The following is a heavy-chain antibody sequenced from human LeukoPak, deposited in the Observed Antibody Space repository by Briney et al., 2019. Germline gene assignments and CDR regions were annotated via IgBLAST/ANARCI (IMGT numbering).Heavy chain of an antibody. D-gene: IGHD3-3*01. CDR2: IIPIFGTA. Sequence: ASVKVSCKASGGTFSSYAISWVRQAPGQGLEWMGGIIPIFGTANYAQKFQGRVTITADESTSTAYMELSSLRSEDTAVYYCARSFYDFWSGYYYYYYYMDVWGKGTTVTVSS. CDR3: ARSFYDFWSGYYYYYYYMDV. V-gene: IGHV1-69*13. CDR1: GGTFSSYA. J-gene: IGHJ6*03.